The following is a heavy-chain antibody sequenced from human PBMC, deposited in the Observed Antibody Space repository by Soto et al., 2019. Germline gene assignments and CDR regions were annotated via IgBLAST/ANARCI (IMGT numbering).Heavy chain of an antibody. Sequence: QVLLVQSSAEVKKPGSSVKVSCKASGGTFTSTAFSWVRQAPGQGLEWMGGIIPVLGTPNYAQKFQARLTVTAYASTTTVHMELSSLRSDDTAVYYCASSAGLDHLLKYYGLTVWGQGTTVTVSS. CDR2: IIPVLGTP. CDR3: ASSAGLDHLLKYYGLTV. CDR1: GGTFTSTA. J-gene: IGHJ6*02. V-gene: IGHV1-69*01. D-gene: IGHD6-13*01.